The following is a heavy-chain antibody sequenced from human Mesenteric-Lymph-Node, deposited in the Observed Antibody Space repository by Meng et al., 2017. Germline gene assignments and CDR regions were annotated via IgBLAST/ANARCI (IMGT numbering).Heavy chain of an antibody. J-gene: IGHJ3*02. CDR2: IYWDDGK. CDR3: AHRQLRIAVAGTWAFVI. Sequence: SGSTQVKPTQTRTLTCTFSGFSLSTSGGGGGWIRQPPGKALEWLALIYWDDGKRYSPSLKSRLTITKDTSKNQGDLTMTNKDPVDTATHTSAHRQLRIAVAGTWAFVIWGQGTMVTVSS. CDR1: GFSLSTSGGG. V-gene: IGHV2-5*02. D-gene: IGHD6-19*01.